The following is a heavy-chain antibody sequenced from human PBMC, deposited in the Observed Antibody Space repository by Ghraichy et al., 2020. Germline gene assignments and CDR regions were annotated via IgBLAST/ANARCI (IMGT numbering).Heavy chain of an antibody. J-gene: IGHJ4*02. Sequence: SETLSLTCTVSGGSISSSSYYWGWIRQSPGKGLEWIGSIYYSGSTYYNPSLKSRVTISVDTSKNQFSLKLSSVTAADTAVYYCARGGRDVVVPAVTAVDFDYWGKGTLVTVSS. D-gene: IGHD2-2*01. CDR1: GGSISSSSYY. V-gene: IGHV4-39*07. CDR2: IYYSGST. CDR3: ARGGRDVVVPAVTAVDFDY.